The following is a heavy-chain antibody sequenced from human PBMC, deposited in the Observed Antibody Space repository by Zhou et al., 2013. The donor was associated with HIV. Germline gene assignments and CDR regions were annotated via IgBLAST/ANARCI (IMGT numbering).Heavy chain of an antibody. CDR3: ARDWIYGDYYYYYMDV. D-gene: IGHD4-17*01. V-gene: IGHV4-4*07. CDR1: GGSISSYY. Sequence: QVQLQESGPGQVKPSETLSLTCTVSGGSISSYYWSWIRQPAGKGLEWIGRIYTSGSTNYNPSLKSRVTMSVDTSKNQFXLKLDSVTAADTAVYYCARDWIYGDYYYYYMDVWGKGPRSPVSS. J-gene: IGHJ6*03. CDR2: IYTSGST.